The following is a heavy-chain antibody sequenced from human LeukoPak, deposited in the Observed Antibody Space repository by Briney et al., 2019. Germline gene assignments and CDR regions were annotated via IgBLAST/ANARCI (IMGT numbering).Heavy chain of an antibody. J-gene: IGHJ6*02. Sequence: GGSLRLSCAASGFTFSSYAMHWVRQAPGKGLEWVAVISYDGSNKYYADSVKGRFTISRDNSKNTLYLQMNSLRAEDTAVYYCARDVGYCSGGSCYHYYYGMDVWGQGTTVTVSS. CDR3: ARDVGYCSGGSCYHYYYGMDV. CDR1: GFTFSSYA. CDR2: ISYDGSNK. V-gene: IGHV3-30-3*01. D-gene: IGHD2-15*01.